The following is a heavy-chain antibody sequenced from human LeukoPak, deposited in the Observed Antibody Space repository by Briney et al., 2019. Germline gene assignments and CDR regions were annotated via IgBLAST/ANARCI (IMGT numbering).Heavy chain of an antibody. CDR3: VRENPNTYFFDF. V-gene: IGHV1-46*01. Sequence: ASVKVSCKASGYTFTSYHIHWVRQAPGQGLEWMGIVKSSGDITLYAQKLQGRVTVTRDTSTSTVYMELRSLTSEDMAVYYCVRENPNTYFFDFWGQGTLVTVSS. CDR2: VKSSGDIT. J-gene: IGHJ4*02. D-gene: IGHD3-16*01. CDR1: GYTFTSYH.